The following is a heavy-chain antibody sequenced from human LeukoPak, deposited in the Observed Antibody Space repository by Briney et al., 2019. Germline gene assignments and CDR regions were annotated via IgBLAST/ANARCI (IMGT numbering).Heavy chain of an antibody. J-gene: IGHJ6*03. CDR3: ARVGGYCSGGSCYYYYYYMDV. CDR1: GFTFSSYE. D-gene: IGHD2-15*01. Sequence: TGGSLRLSCAASGFTFSSYEMNWVRQTPGKGLEWVSYISSSGSTIYYADSVKGRFTISRDNAKNSLYLQMNRLRAEDTAVYYCARVGGYCSGGSCYYYYYYMDVWGKGTTVTISS. V-gene: IGHV3-48*03. CDR2: ISSSGSTI.